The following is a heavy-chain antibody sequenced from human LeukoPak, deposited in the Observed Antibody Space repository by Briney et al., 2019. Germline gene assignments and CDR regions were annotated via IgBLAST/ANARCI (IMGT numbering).Heavy chain of an antibody. CDR1: GFPFSNLR. Sequence: GGPLRLSCTPWGFPFSNLRKHWPPHAPGKGLVGVSRLNSDGSSTSSADSVKGRFTISRDNAKNTLYLQMNSLRVEDTAVYYCARDGGNYCDGDCYLFDYWGQGTLVTVSS. CDR3: ARDGGNYCDGDCYLFDY. CDR2: LNSDGSST. V-gene: IGHV3-74*01. J-gene: IGHJ4*02. D-gene: IGHD2-21*02.